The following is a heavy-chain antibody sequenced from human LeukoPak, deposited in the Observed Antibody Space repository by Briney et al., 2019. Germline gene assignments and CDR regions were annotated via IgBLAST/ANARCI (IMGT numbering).Heavy chain of an antibody. Sequence: SETLSLTCTVSGYSISSGYYWGWIRQPPGKGLEWIGSIYHSVSTYYNPSLKSRVTISVDTSKNQFSLKLSSVTAADAAAYYCARVNYYDSSGSEAYEDYWGQGTLVAVSS. CDR1: GYSISSGYY. V-gene: IGHV4-38-2*02. CDR2: IYHSVST. D-gene: IGHD3-22*01. CDR3: ARVNYYDSSGSEAYEDY. J-gene: IGHJ4*02.